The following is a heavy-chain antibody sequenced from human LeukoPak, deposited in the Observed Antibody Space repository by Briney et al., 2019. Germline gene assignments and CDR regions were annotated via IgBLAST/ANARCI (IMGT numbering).Heavy chain of an antibody. Sequence: KPSETLSLTCTVSGGSISSSSYYWSWIRQPPGKGLKWIGYIYYSGSTYYNPSLKSRVTISVDTSKNQFSLKLSSVTAADTAVYYCARVTGYSSGVDDYWGQGTLVTVSS. CDR3: ARVTGYSSGVDDY. V-gene: IGHV4-30-4*08. J-gene: IGHJ4*02. CDR1: GGSISSSSYY. CDR2: IYYSGST. D-gene: IGHD6-19*01.